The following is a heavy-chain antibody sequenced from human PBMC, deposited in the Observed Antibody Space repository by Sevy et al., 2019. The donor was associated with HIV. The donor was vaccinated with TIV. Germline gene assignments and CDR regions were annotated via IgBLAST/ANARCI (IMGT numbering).Heavy chain of an antibody. CDR3: AKGGGATMYYYYGMDV. D-gene: IGHD1-26*01. Sequence: GGSLRLSCAASGFTFDDYAMHWVRQAPGKGLEWVSGISWNSGSIGYADSVKGRFTISRDNAKNSLYLQMNSLRAEDTALYYCAKGGGATMYYYYGMDVWGQGTTVTVSS. J-gene: IGHJ6*02. CDR1: GFTFDDYA. CDR2: ISWNSGSI. V-gene: IGHV3-9*01.